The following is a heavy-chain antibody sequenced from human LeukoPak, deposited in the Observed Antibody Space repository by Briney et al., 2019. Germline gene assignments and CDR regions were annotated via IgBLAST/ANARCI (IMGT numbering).Heavy chain of an antibody. Sequence: GGSLRLSCAASGFTFSDYYMSWIRQATGKGLERVSYISSSGSTIYYADSVKGRFTISRDNAKNSLYLQMNSLRAEDTAVYYCARDRVGYCSSTSCYNYYYGMDVWGQGTTVTVSS. D-gene: IGHD2-2*01. CDR1: GFTFSDYY. J-gene: IGHJ6*02. CDR3: ARDRVGYCSSTSCYNYYYGMDV. CDR2: ISSSGSTI. V-gene: IGHV3-11*01.